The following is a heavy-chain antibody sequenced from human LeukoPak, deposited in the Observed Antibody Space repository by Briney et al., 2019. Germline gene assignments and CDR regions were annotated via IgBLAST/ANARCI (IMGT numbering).Heavy chain of an antibody. J-gene: IGHJ4*02. Sequence: PSETLSLTCSVSGGSISSGAYYWSWIRQHPGKGLEWIGYIYYSGTTYYNPSLKSRVTISADTSKNHFSLKLNSVTAADTAVYYCARAYGDYGIDYWGQGTLVTVSS. CDR3: ARAYGDYGIDY. D-gene: IGHD4-17*01. CDR2: IYYSGTT. CDR1: GGSISSGAYY. V-gene: IGHV4-31*03.